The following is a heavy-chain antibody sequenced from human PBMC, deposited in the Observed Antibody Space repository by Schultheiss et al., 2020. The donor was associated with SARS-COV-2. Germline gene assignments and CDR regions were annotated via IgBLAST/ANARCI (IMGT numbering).Heavy chain of an antibody. D-gene: IGHD5-18*01. Sequence: SETLSLTCTVSGGSISSYYWSWIRQPPGKGLEWIGYIYHSGSTYYNPSLKSRVTISVGTSKNQFSLKLSSVTAADTAMYYCARSAYSYGYFSSGWLFGYWGQGTLVTVSS. CDR1: GGSISSYY. J-gene: IGHJ4*02. V-gene: IGHV4-59*12. CDR2: IYHSGST. CDR3: ARSAYSYGYFSSGWLFGY.